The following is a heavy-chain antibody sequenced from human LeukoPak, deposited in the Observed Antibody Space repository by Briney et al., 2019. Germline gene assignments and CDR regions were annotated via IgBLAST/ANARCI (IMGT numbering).Heavy chain of an antibody. CDR1: GYTFSNYW. J-gene: IGHJ5*02. V-gene: IGHV5-51*01. Sequence: GEPLQISCEGSGYTFSNYWIGWVRQMPGKGLEWMGIIYPGDSDTRYSPSFQGQVTISADKSINTAYLQWSSLKAADTAIYYCVRLESAVATGWFDPWGQGTLVTVSS. D-gene: IGHD6-25*01. CDR2: IYPGDSDT. CDR3: VRLESAVATGWFDP.